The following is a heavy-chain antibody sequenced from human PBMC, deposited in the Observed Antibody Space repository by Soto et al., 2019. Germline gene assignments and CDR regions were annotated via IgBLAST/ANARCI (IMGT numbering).Heavy chain of an antibody. Sequence: SLRLSCAASGFTFSSYGMHWVRQAPGKGLEWVSVISHDGSNKYYADSVKGRFTISRDNSKNTLYLQMNSLRAEDTAVYYCAKDLEGGRVDFWSGYYPLDGMDVWGQGTTVTVSS. J-gene: IGHJ6*02. CDR2: ISHDGSNK. CDR3: AKDLEGGRVDFWSGYYPLDGMDV. CDR1: GFTFSSYG. V-gene: IGHV3-30*18. D-gene: IGHD3-3*01.